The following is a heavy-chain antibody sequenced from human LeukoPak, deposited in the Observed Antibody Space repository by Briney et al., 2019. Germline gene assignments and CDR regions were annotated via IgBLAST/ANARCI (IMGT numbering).Heavy chain of an antibody. CDR1: GFTFTIHA. Sequence: GSLRLSCAASGFTFTIHAMNWVRQAPGKGLEWVSTISTTGARTYYADSVRGRFTISRNNSYNTLYLQLSGLRAEDTAVYYCAKGRGSGARRDAFDIWGQGTPVTVSS. D-gene: IGHD1-26*01. CDR2: ISTTGART. J-gene: IGHJ3*02. V-gene: IGHV3-23*01. CDR3: AKGRGSGARRDAFDI.